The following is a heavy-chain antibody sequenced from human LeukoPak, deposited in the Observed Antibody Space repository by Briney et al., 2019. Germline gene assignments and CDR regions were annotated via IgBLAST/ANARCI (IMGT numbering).Heavy chain of an antibody. V-gene: IGHV4-59*01. Sequence: PSETLSLTCTVSGGSISSYYWSWIRQPPGKGLEWIGYIYYSGSTNYNPSLKSRVTISVDTSKNQFSLKLSSVTAADTAVYYCARYTGTYYYDSSGHYKIHDAFDIWGQGTMVTVSS. CDR2: IYYSGST. J-gene: IGHJ3*02. D-gene: IGHD3-22*01. CDR1: GGSISSYY. CDR3: ARYTGTYYYDSSGHYKIHDAFDI.